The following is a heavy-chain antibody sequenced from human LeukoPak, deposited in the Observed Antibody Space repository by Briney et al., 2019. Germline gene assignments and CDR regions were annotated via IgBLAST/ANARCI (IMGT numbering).Heavy chain of an antibody. V-gene: IGHV1-46*01. CDR3: ARELHSSSPFDY. CDR1: GYTFTNYY. D-gene: IGHD6-6*01. Sequence: ASVKVSCKASGYTFTNYYIHWVRQAPGHGLEWLGISNPSGDSTNYAQKFQGRVTMTRDTSTSTVYMDLSSLRSEDTAVYYCARELHSSSPFDYWGQGTLVTVSS. J-gene: IGHJ4*02. CDR2: SNPSGDST.